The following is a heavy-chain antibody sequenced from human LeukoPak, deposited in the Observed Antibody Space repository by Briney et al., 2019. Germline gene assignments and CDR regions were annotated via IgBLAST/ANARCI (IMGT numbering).Heavy chain of an antibody. V-gene: IGHV3-30*02. CDR1: GFTFSSYG. CDR2: IRYDGTNK. Sequence: PGGSLRLSCAASGFTFSSYGMHWVRQAPGKGLEWVAFIRYDGTNKYYAESVKGRFTISRDNAKNSLYLQMNSLRAEDTAVYYCARDLGQYYDTSDNWFDPWGQGTLVTVSS. J-gene: IGHJ5*02. CDR3: ARDLGQYYDTSDNWFDP. D-gene: IGHD3-22*01.